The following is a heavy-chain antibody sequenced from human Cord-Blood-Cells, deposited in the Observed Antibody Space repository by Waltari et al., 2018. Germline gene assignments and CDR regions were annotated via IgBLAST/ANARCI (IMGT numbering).Heavy chain of an antibody. D-gene: IGHD6-13*01. J-gene: IGHJ4*02. CDR3: ARLKGQYWAAAGYYFDY. CDR2: IYYSGST. CDR1: CGSISSSSYY. V-gene: IGHV4-39*01. Sequence: QLQLQESGPGLVKPSETLSITCTVSCGSISSSSYYWGWIRQPPGKGLEWIGSIYYSGSTYYNPSLKSRVTISVDTSKNQFSLKLSSVTAADTAVYYCARLKGQYWAAAGYYFDYWGQGTLVTVSS.